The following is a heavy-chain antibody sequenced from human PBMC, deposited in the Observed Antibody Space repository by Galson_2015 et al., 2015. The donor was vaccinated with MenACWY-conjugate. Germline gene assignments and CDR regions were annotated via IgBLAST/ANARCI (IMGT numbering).Heavy chain of an antibody. J-gene: IGHJ4*02. CDR2: VYYSGST. V-gene: IGHV4-39*01. CDR3: ARHYYYSNGPHDY. D-gene: IGHD3-22*01. CDR1: GASINSNNYY. Sequence: TLSLTCTVSGASINSNNYYWGWIRQTPGKGLEWIGSVYYSGSTYYNPSLNSRVTISVDTSENQFTLKLSSVTAADTAVYYCARHYYYSNGPHDYWGQGTLVTVSS.